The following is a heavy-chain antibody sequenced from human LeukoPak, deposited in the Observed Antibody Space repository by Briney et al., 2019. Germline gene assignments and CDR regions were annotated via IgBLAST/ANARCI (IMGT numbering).Heavy chain of an antibody. CDR2: IYWNGGST. J-gene: IGHJ3*02. Sequence: PGGALRLSCADSGFTLDEYGMSWVGQAPGKGLEWVSGIYWNGGSTGYADSVKGRFTISRDNGKNALYLQMNSLRAEDTALYYCAREGSIVGATRSFDIWGQGTMVTVSS. V-gene: IGHV3-20*04. D-gene: IGHD1-26*01. CDR3: AREGSIVGATRSFDI. CDR1: GFTLDEYG.